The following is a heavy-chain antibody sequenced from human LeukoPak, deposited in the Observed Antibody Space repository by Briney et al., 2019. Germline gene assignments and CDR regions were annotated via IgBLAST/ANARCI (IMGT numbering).Heavy chain of an antibody. CDR2: VSGSGAIA. J-gene: IGHJ2*01. D-gene: IGHD1-1*01. Sequence: PGGSLRLSCAASGFTFSSYWMSWVRQAPGKGLEWVSTVSGSGAIAYYTDSDKGRFTISRDNSKNTLYLQMNSLRAEDTAVYYCAKARWTWYFDLWGRGTLVTVSS. CDR1: GFTFSSYW. CDR3: AKARWTWYFDL. V-gene: IGHV3-23*01.